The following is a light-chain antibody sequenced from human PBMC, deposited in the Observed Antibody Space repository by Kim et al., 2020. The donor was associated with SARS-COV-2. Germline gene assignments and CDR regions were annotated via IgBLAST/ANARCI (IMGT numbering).Light chain of an antibody. V-gene: IGLV2-8*01. CDR2: EVS. J-gene: IGLJ2*01. CDR1: SSDVGGYNY. CDR3: SSYAGNNHVI. Sequence: QSALTQPPSASGSPGQSVTISCTGTSSDVGGYNYVSWYQQHPGKAPKLMIYEVSKRPSGVPDRFSGSKSGNMASLTVSGLQAEDEADYYCSSYAGNNHVIFGGGTQLTVL.